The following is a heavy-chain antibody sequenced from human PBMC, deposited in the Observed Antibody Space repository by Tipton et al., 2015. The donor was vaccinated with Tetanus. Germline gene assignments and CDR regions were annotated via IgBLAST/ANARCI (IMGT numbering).Heavy chain of an antibody. J-gene: IGHJ5*02. CDR1: GGSINSPDYS. CDR2: IYQSGST. CDR3: ARDRGQQFVSDWFDP. D-gene: IGHD6-6*01. V-gene: IGHV4-30-2*01. Sequence: TLSLTCTVSGGSINSPDYSWGWIRQPPGKGLEWIGDIYQSGSTSYNPSLATRVTITADKSKNQFSLNRRSVTAADTAVYYCARDRGQQFVSDWFDPWGQGTLVTVSS.